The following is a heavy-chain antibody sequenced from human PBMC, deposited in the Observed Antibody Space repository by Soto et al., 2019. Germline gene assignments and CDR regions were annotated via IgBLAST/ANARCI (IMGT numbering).Heavy chain of an antibody. V-gene: IGHV3-23*01. J-gene: IGHJ4*02. Sequence: GGSLRLSCAASGFTFSNYAMDWVRQAPGKGLEWVSAISNSFSDGNTHYADSVKGRFTISRDNDKNTVFLEMNSLTVEDTAVYYCAKVFSPQGGNYFDHWGLGTLVTVSS. CDR2: ISNSFSDGNT. CDR1: GFTFSNYA. CDR3: AKVFSPQGGNYFDH.